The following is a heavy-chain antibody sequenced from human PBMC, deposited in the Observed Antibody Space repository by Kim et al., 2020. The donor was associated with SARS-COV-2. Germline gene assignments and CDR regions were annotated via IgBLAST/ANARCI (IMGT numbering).Heavy chain of an antibody. Sequence: GGSLRLSCATSGFVFSTHGMYWVRQTPGKGLEWVAMIWHDGQKEYTRDSVKGRFTISRENSRNTLFLQMNNLRVEETAIYYCARDGAGPHSGFRLSAYHMDVWGKGTTVTV. V-gene: IGHV3-33*01. J-gene: IGHJ6*03. D-gene: IGHD6-19*01. CDR2: IWHDGQKE. CDR3: ARDGAGPHSGFRLSAYHMDV. CDR1: GFVFSTHG.